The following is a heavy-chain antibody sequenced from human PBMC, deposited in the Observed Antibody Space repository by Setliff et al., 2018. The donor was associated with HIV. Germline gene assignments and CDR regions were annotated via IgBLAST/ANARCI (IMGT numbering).Heavy chain of an antibody. Sequence: SETLSLTCTVSGGSISSHYWSWIRQPAGKGLEWIGHISTSGTTKYNPSLKSRVTISVDTSKKHFSLRLTSVTAADTAVYFCARSTVGAGASFPWGRGILVTVSS. CDR2: ISTSGTT. J-gene: IGHJ5*02. D-gene: IGHD1-26*01. CDR3: ARSTVGAGASFP. CDR1: GGSISSHY. V-gene: IGHV4-4*07.